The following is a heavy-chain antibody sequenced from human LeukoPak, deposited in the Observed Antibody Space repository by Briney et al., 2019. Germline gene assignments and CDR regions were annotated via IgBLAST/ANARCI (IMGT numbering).Heavy chain of an antibody. CDR3: ARDYYDSSGYHAPTGYFDY. CDR2: IYYSEST. V-gene: IGHV4-39*07. J-gene: IGHJ4*02. Sequence: SETLSLTCTVSGGSISTGSYYWGWIRQPPGKGLEWIASIYYSESTYYNPSLKSRVTISVDTSKNQFSLKLSSVTAADTAVYYCARDYYDSSGYHAPTGYFDYWGQGTLVTVSS. D-gene: IGHD3-22*01. CDR1: GGSISTGSYY.